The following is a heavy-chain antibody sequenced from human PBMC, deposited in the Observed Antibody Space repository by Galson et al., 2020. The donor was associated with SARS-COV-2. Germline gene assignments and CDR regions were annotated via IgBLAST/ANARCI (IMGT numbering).Heavy chain of an antibody. Sequence: SETLSLTCTVSGGSISSYYWSWIRQPPGKGLEWIGYIYYSGSTNYNPSLKSRVTISVDTSKNQFSLKLSSVTAADTAVYYCARGRLDSSSWYWEGGYYYYYMDVWGKGTTVTVSS. J-gene: IGHJ6*03. V-gene: IGHV4-59*01. D-gene: IGHD6-13*01. CDR3: ARGRLDSSSWYWEGGYYYYYMDV. CDR2: IYYSGST. CDR1: GGSISSYY.